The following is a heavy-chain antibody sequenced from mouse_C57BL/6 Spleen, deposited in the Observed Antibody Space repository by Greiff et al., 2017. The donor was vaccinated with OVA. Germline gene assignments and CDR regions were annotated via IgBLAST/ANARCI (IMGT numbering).Heavy chain of an antibody. D-gene: IGHD1-1*01. CDR2: IYPGGGGT. Sequence: QVQLQQSGPELVKPGASVKISCKASGYAFSSSWMNWVKQRPGKGLEWIGRIYPGGGGTNYNGKFKGKATLTADKSSSKAYMQLSSLTSADSAVYFCARPTTVALDYWGQGTTLTVSS. CDR3: ARPTTVALDY. V-gene: IGHV1-82*01. CDR1: GYAFSSSW. J-gene: IGHJ2*01.